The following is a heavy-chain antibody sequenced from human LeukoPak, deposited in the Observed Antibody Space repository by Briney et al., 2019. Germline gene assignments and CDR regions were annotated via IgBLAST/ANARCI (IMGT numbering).Heavy chain of an antibody. CDR1: GFTHSSYW. Sequence: GGSLRLSCASSGFTHSSYWMSGGRQAPGKGLEWGANIKQDGGEKSYANYAKSRFTIYRDNAKHSLYLQMNGLRAEDTAVYYCARDLDPLALRPWFAPWGQGTLVTVSS. D-gene: IGHD1-7*01. CDR3: ARDLDPLALRPWFAP. J-gene: IGHJ5*02. V-gene: IGHV3-7*01. CDR2: IKQDGGEK.